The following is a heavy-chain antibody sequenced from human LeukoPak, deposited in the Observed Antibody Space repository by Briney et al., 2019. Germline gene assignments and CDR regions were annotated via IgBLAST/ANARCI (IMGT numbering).Heavy chain of an antibody. V-gene: IGHV3-53*01. D-gene: IGHD3-10*01. Sequence: HPGGSLRLSCAASGLTVNSNYMSWVRQAPGKGLEWVSAFYSGGRTYYADSVQGRFTISRDNSKNTLYLQMNRLRAEDTAVYYCARVYYYGSWFDPWGQGALVTVSS. CDR3: ARVYYYGSWFDP. J-gene: IGHJ5*02. CDR1: GLTVNSNY. CDR2: FYSGGRT.